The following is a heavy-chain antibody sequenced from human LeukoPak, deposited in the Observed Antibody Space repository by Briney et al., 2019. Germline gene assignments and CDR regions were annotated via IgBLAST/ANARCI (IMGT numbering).Heavy chain of an antibody. CDR1: GFTFSSYA. D-gene: IGHD2-15*01. Sequence: GGSLRLSCAASGFTFSSYAMSWVRQAPGKGLEWVSAISGSGGSTYYADSVKGRFTISRDNSKNTLYLQMNSLRAEDTAVYYCANFVVVVRGPRGHDYGRGDYYYGMDVWGQGTTVTVPS. V-gene: IGHV3-23*01. CDR3: ANFVVVVRGPRGHDYGRGDYYYGMDV. CDR2: ISGSGGST. J-gene: IGHJ6*02.